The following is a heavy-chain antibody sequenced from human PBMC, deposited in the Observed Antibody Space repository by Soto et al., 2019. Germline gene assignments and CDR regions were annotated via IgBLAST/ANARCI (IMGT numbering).Heavy chain of an antibody. CDR1: GGSISSGGYY. CDR3: ASIANIVATIGWDYYYGMDV. V-gene: IGHV4-31*03. CDR2: IYYSGST. D-gene: IGHD5-12*01. Sequence: PSETLSLTCTVSGGSISSGGYYWSWIRQHPGKGLEWIGYIYYSGSTYYNPSLKSRVTISVDTSKNQFSLKLSSVTAADTAVYYCASIANIVATIGWDYYYGMDVWGQGTTVTVSS. J-gene: IGHJ6*02.